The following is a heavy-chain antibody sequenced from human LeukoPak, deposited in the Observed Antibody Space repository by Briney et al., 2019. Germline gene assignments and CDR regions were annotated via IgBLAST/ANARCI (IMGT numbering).Heavy chain of an antibody. V-gene: IGHV3-66*03. CDR1: GFRVSDYY. J-gene: IGHJ5*02. D-gene: IGHD3/OR15-3a*01. CDR3: ARDRAANQDWVEFDP. CDR2: TRDSGEA. Sequence: RGSLRLSCAVSGFRVSDYYMSWVRQAPGKGLEWVGLTRDSGEAFYADFARGRFAISRDESENTLYLQMNSLRVEDTAVYFCARDRAANQDWVEFDPWGQGTPVIVSS.